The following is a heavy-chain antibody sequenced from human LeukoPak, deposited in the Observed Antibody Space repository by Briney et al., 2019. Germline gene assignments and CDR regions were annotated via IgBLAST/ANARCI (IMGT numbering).Heavy chain of an antibody. CDR3: ARDRAMIVVVTAAGVDY. CDR2: ISAYNGNT. D-gene: IGHD3-22*01. J-gene: IGHJ4*02. CDR1: GYTFTSYG. V-gene: IGHV1-18*01. Sequence: GASVKVSCKASGYTFTSYGISWVRQAPGQGLEWMGWISAYNGNTNYAQKLQGRVTMTTDTSTSTAYMGLRSLRSDDTAVYYCARDRAMIVVVTAAGVDYWGQGTLVTVSS.